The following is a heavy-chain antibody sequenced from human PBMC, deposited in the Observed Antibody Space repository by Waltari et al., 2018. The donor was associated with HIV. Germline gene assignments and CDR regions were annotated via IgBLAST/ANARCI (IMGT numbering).Heavy chain of an antibody. CDR1: GFYFVDYA. J-gene: IGHJ4*02. V-gene: IGHV3-49*05. CDR2: IKSKAYGGTT. Sequence: EVRLGESGGGLVRPGRSLRLSCATSGFYFVDYALSWFRQAPGKGLCWVGFIKSKAYGGTTQYAASVKGRVTISMDDSKSIAYLQMNSLKTEDTALYYCTRGTFTVTYYFDYWGRGTLVTVSS. CDR3: TRGTFTVTYYFDY. D-gene: IGHD4-17*01.